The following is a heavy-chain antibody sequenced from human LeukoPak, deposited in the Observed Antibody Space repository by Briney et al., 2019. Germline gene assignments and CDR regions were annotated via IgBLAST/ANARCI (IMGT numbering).Heavy chain of an antibody. CDR2: INHSGYT. Sequence: PSETLSLTCAVSGVSFNDYYWSWVRQTPGKGLEWNGEINHSGYTNDSPSLKSRVTLSIDTSRKQFSLNVRSVTVAATGIYYCTRITTGDDYWGQGTLVTVSS. CDR1: GVSFNDYY. D-gene: IGHD3-22*01. V-gene: IGHV4-34*01. J-gene: IGHJ4*02. CDR3: TRITTGDDY.